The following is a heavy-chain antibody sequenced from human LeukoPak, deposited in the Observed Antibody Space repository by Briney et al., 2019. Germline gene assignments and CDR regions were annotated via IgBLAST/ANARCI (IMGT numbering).Heavy chain of an antibody. Sequence: GGSLRLSCAASGFTFSSYSMNWVRQAPGKGLEWVSSISSSSSYIYYADSVKGRFTISRDNAKNSLYLQMNSLRAEDTAVYYCARVYSDYYGMDVWGQGTTVTVYS. CDR1: GFTFSSYS. D-gene: IGHD1-14*01. J-gene: IGHJ6*02. CDR2: ISSSSSYI. V-gene: IGHV3-21*01. CDR3: ARVYSDYYGMDV.